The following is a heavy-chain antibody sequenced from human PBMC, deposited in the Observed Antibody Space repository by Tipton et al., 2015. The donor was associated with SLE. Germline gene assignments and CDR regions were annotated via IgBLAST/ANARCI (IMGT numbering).Heavy chain of an antibody. CDR3: ARGELTIGRAINY. CDR2: VYTSGST. D-gene: IGHD1-1*01. CDR1: NGSISSGTYY. J-gene: IGHJ4*02. Sequence: TLSLTCTVSNGSISSGTYYWNWIRQPAGKGLEWIGHVYTSGSTNYNPSLRSRVIISKDTSENRFSLRLTSVTAADTAIYYCARGELTIGRAINYWGQGMLVTVSS. V-gene: IGHV4-61*09.